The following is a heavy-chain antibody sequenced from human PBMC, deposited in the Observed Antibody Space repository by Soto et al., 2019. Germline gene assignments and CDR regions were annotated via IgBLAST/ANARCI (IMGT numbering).Heavy chain of an antibody. V-gene: IGHV4-59*01. Sequence: SETLSLTCTVSGGSISSYYWSWIRQPPGKGLEWIGYIYYTGSTNYNPSLKSRVTISLDTSKNQFSLKLSSVTAADTAVYFCARGGTYGDYFDYWGQGTLVTVSS. J-gene: IGHJ4*02. D-gene: IGHD4-17*01. CDR3: ARGGTYGDYFDY. CDR2: IYYTGST. CDR1: GGSISSYY.